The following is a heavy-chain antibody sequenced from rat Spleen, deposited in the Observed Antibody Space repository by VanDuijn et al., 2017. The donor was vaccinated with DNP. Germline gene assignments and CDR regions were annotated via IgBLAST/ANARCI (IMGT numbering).Heavy chain of an antibody. CDR2: ITNTGGST. D-gene: IGHD1-12*02. CDR1: GFTFNNYW. J-gene: IGHJ2*01. Sequence: EVQLVESGGGLVQPGRSLKLSCVASGFTFNNYWMTWIRQAPGKGLEWVASITNTGGSTYYPDSVKGRFTIYRDNAKSTLYLQRNSLRSEDTATYYVGRAGRSAYYDGTYYYWGQGVMVTVSS. CDR3: GRAGRSAYYDGTYYY. V-gene: IGHV5-31*01.